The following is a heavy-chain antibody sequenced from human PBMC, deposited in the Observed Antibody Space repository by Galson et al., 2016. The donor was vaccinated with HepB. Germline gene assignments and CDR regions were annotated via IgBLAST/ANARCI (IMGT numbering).Heavy chain of an antibody. Sequence: SVKVSCKASGYRFRDYDVSWVRQAPGQGLEWMGWMNPNSGNTGYAQRLRGRIEMTSAASINTAYMELHSLRAEDTAVYYCARALRNQLLSEYWGQGTLITVSS. D-gene: IGHD1-14*01. CDR3: ARALRNQLLSEY. CDR2: MNPNSGNT. J-gene: IGHJ4*02. CDR1: GYRFRDYD. V-gene: IGHV1-8*01.